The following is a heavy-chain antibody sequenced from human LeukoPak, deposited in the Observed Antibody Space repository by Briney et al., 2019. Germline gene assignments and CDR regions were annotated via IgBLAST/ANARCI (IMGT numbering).Heavy chain of an antibody. J-gene: IGHJ4*02. CDR1: GYTFTSYG. D-gene: IGHD1-26*01. Sequence: EASVKVSCKASGYTFTSYGISWVRQAPGQGVEWMGWISAYNGNTNYAQKLQGRATMTTDTSTSTAYMELRSLRSDDTAVYYCARDPSGSYDYWGQGTLVTVSS. CDR3: ARDPSGSYDY. V-gene: IGHV1-18*01. CDR2: ISAYNGNT.